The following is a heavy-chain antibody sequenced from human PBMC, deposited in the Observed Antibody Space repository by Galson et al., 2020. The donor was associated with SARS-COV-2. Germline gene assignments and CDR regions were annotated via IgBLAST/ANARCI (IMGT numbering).Heavy chain of an antibody. Sequence: ASVKVSCKVSGYTLTELSMHWVRQAPGKGLEWMGGFDPEDGETIYAQKFQGRVTMTEDTSTDTAYMELSSLRSEDTAVYYCATGPPSSGWYPGPFDYWGQGTLVTVSS. V-gene: IGHV1-24*01. CDR3: ATGPPSSGWYPGPFDY. D-gene: IGHD6-19*01. J-gene: IGHJ4*02. CDR2: FDPEDGET. CDR1: GYTLTELS.